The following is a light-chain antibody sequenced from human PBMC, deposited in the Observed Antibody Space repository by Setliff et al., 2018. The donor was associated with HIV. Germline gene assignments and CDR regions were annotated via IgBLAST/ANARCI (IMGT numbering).Light chain of an antibody. CDR2: DVS. V-gene: IGLV2-14*03. CDR3: LSYTSSTPLYV. CDR1: SSDVGGYSF. Sequence: QSVLTQPASVSGSPGQSITISCTGTSSDVGGYSFVSWYQQHPGKAPKLMIYDVSYRPSGVSDRSSGSKSGNTASLTISGLQAEDEADYYCLSYTSSTPLYVFAAGTKVTVL. J-gene: IGLJ1*01.